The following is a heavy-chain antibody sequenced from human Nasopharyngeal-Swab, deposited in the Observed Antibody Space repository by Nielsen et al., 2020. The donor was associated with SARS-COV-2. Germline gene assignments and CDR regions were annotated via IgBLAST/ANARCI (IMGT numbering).Heavy chain of an antibody. V-gene: IGHV3-21*01. J-gene: IGHJ6*02. CDR1: GFTFSSFW. Sequence: GESLKISCVASGFTFSSFWMHWVRQAPGKGLEWVSSISSSSSYIYYADSVKGRFTISRDNAKNSLYLQMNSLRAEDTAVYYCARGRGYCSGGSCYSGGTDYYYGMDVWGQGTTVTVSS. CDR2: ISSSSSYI. CDR3: ARGRGYCSGGSCYSGGTDYYYGMDV. D-gene: IGHD2-15*01.